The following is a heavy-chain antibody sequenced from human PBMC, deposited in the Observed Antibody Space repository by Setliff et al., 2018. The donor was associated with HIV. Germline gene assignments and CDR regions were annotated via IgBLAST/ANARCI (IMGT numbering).Heavy chain of an antibody. J-gene: IGHJ6*02. CDR3: ARGRNRNYVVYGMDV. CDR2: IYAGGST. CDR1: GFTFSSYE. D-gene: IGHD1-7*01. V-gene: IGHV3-53*01. Sequence: GGSLRLSCAASGFTFSSYEMNWVRQAPGKGLEWVSVIYAGGSTYYADSVKGRFTISRDNSKNMLYLQMDSLRAEDTAVYYCARGRNRNYVVYGMDVWGQGTTVTVSS.